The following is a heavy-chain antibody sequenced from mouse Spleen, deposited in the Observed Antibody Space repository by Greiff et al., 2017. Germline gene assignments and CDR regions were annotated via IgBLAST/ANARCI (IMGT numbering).Heavy chain of an antibody. J-gene: IGHJ3*01. V-gene: IGHV1-82*01. CDR2: INPEDGDT. CDR3: AMERPEGIAY. CDR1: GYAFSSSW. Sequence: QVHVKQSGPELVKPGASVKLSCKASGYAFSSSWMNWVKQRPGKGLEWIGRINPEDGDTNYNGTFKGKATLTADKTSSTAYMKLSSLTSEESAVYFCAMERPEGIAYWGQGTLVTVSA.